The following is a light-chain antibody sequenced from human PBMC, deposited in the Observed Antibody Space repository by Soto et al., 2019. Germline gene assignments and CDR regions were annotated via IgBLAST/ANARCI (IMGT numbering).Light chain of an antibody. V-gene: IGLV2-8*01. Sequence: QSAPTQPASVSGSPGQSITITCTGTSSDVGSYNLVSWYQQHPGKAPKLMIYEVTKRPSGVPDRVSASKSGNTASLTVSGLRAEDEADYYCSSYAGSNNFVFGTGTKLTVL. CDR1: SSDVGSYNL. J-gene: IGLJ1*01. CDR2: EVT. CDR3: SSYAGSNNFV.